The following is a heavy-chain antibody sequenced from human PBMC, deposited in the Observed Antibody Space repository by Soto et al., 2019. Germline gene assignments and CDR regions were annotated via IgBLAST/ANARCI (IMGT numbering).Heavy chain of an antibody. J-gene: IGHJ4*02. D-gene: IGHD2-2*01. CDR2: IYYSGST. V-gene: IGHV4-30-4*01. Sequence: QLEESGPGLVKPSQTLSLTCTVSGGSISSGDYYWSWIRQPPGKGLEWIGYIYYSGSTNNNPSLRSRVTMSVDTSKNQFSLRRTSVTAADTAVYYCARGYCDSTSCYYFDSWGQGALVTVSS. CDR3: ARGYCDSTSCYYFDS. CDR1: GGSISSGDYY.